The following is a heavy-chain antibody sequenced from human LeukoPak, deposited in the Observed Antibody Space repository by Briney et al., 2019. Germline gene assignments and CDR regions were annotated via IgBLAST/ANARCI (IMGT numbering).Heavy chain of an antibody. D-gene: IGHD6-6*01. CDR3: ARGGAARLHFQN. J-gene: IGHJ1*01. CDR2: IYYTGST. CDR1: GGSINSYY. V-gene: IGHV4-59*01. Sequence: SETLSLTCSVSGGSINSYYWSWIRQPPGKGLEWIGNIYYTGSTNYNPSLQSRVTMSVDTSKNQFSLNVSSVTAADTAVYYCARGGAARLHFQNWGQGTLVTVSS.